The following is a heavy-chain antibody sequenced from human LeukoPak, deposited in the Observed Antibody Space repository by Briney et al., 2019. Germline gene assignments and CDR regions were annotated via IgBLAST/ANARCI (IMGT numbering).Heavy chain of an antibody. V-gene: IGHV4-59*02. J-gene: IGHJ5*02. Sequence: SETLSLTCSVSGGSVSTYYWNWIRQTPGKGLEWIGHISYGNTDYNPSLKSRVTISVDTSKNQFSLKLTSVTAADTAVYYCARDKAHSYGRYFDPWGQGALVTVSS. CDR3: ARDKAHSYGRYFDP. CDR1: GGSVSTYY. CDR2: ISYGNT. D-gene: IGHD5-18*01.